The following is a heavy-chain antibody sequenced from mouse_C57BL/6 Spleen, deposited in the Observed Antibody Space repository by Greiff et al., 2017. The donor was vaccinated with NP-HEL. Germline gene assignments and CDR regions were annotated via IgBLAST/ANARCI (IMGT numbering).Heavy chain of an antibody. CDR3: ASGYFDV. CDR1: GYAFSSSW. CDR2: IYPGDGDT. V-gene: IGHV1-82*01. J-gene: IGHJ1*03. Sequence: QVQLQQSGPELVKPGASVKISCKASGYAFSSSWMNWVKQRPGKGLEWIGRIYPGDGDTNYNGKFKGKATLTADKSSSTAYMQLSSLTSEDSAVYFCASGYFDVCGTGTTVTVSS.